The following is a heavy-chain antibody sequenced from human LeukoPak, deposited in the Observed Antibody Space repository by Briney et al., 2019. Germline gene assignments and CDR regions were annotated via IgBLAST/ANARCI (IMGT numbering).Heavy chain of an antibody. D-gene: IGHD3-10*01. Sequence: PRASVKVSCKASGGTFSSYAISWVRQAPGQGLEWMGGIIPIFGTANYAQKFQGRVTITADESTSTAYMELSSLRSEDTAVYYCARVVPLYGLRFDYWGQGTLVTVSS. J-gene: IGHJ4*02. CDR2: IIPIFGTA. V-gene: IGHV1-69*13. CDR3: ARVVPLYGLRFDY. CDR1: GGTFSSYA.